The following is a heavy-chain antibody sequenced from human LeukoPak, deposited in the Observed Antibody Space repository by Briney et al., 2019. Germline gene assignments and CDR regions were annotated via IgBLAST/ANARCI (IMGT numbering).Heavy chain of an antibody. J-gene: IGHJ4*02. D-gene: IGHD4-17*01. V-gene: IGHV3-30*03. CDR3: ARYGPEVYYFDY. Sequence: PGRSLRLSCAASGFTFSSYDMHWVRQAPGKGLEWVAVISYDGSNKYYADSVKGRFTISRDNSKNTLYLQMNSLRAEDTAVYYCARYGPEVYYFDYWGQGTLVTVSS. CDR1: GFTFSSYD. CDR2: ISYDGSNK.